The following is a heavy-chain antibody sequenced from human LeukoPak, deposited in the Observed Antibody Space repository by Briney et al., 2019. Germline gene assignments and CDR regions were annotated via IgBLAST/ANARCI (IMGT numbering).Heavy chain of an antibody. CDR2: INPNSGGT. CDR1: GYTFTGYY. CDR3: ATLPVRGVPFDY. D-gene: IGHD3-10*01. J-gene: IGHJ4*02. V-gene: IGHV1-2*02. Sequence: ASVKVSCKASGYTFTGYYMHWVRQAPGQGLEWMGWINPNSGGTNYAQRFQGRVTMTRDTSISTAYMELSRLRSDDTAVYYCATLPVRGVPFDYWGQGTLVTVSS.